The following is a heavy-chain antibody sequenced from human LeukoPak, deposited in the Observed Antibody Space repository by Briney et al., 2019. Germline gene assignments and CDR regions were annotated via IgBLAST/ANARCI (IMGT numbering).Heavy chain of an antibody. Sequence: PGASLRLSCAASGFTFSSYAMSWVRPAPGKGLEWVSAISGSGGSTYYADSVRGRFTISRDNSKNTLYLQMNSLRAEDTAVYYCAKCPKPAMVDYWGQGTLVTVSS. J-gene: IGHJ4*02. D-gene: IGHD5-18*01. V-gene: IGHV3-23*01. CDR3: AKCPKPAMVDY. CDR2: ISGSGGST. CDR1: GFTFSSYA.